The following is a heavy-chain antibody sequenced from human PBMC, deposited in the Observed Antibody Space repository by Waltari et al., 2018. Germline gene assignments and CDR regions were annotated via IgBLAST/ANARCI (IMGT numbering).Heavy chain of an antibody. D-gene: IGHD2-2*01. J-gene: IGHJ3*02. CDR2: IYTGGSS. CDR3: ARDRFAAADAFDI. Sequence: QVQLQESGPGLVKPSETLSLTCTVSGGSISSYYWSWIRQPAGKGLEWIGRIYTGGSSNYNPSLNSRVTMCVDTAKNQFSLKLSSVTAADTAVYYCARDRFAAADAFDIWGQGTMVTVSS. CDR1: GGSISSYY. V-gene: IGHV4-4*07.